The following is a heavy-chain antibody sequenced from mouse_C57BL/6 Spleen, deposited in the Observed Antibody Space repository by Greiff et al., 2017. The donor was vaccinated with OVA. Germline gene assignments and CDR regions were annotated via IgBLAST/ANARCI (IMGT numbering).Heavy chain of an antibody. Sequence: EVQGVESGGGLVKPGGSLKLSCAASGFTFSSYAMSWVRQTPEKRLEWVATISDGGSYTYYPDNVKGRFTISRDNAKNNLYLQMSHLKSEDTAMYYCARDRDGYYPAWFAYWGQGTLVTVSA. CDR3: ARDRDGYYPAWFAY. D-gene: IGHD2-3*01. CDR2: ISDGGSYT. V-gene: IGHV5-4*01. CDR1: GFTFSSYA. J-gene: IGHJ3*01.